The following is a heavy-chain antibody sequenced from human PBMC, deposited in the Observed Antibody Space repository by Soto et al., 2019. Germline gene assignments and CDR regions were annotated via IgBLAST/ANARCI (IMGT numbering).Heavy chain of an antibody. Sequence: QVQLVQSGAEVKKPGASVKVSCKASGYTFTIFGISWVRQAPGQGLEWMGWISAYNGNTNYAQNFQGRVTMTTDTPTSTAYMERRSLRSDDTAVYYCARWGTPIDYWGQGTLVTVSS. CDR3: ARWGTPIDY. J-gene: IGHJ4*02. CDR2: ISAYNGNT. D-gene: IGHD3-16*01. V-gene: IGHV1-18*01. CDR1: GYTFTIFG.